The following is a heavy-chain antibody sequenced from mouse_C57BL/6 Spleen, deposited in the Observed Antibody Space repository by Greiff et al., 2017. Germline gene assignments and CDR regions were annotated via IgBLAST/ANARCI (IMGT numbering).Heavy chain of an antibody. CDR1: GYTFPSYW. V-gene: IGHV1-53*01. D-gene: IGHD1-1*01. CDR2: INPSNGGT. CDR3: ARWGPDYYGSSPHDAMDY. Sequence: QVQLQQPGTELVKPGASVKLSCTASGYTFPSYWMHWVKQRPGQGLEWIGNINPSNGGTNYNEKFKSKATLTVDKSSSTAYMQLSSLTSEDSAVYYCARWGPDYYGSSPHDAMDYWGQGTSVTVSS. J-gene: IGHJ4*01.